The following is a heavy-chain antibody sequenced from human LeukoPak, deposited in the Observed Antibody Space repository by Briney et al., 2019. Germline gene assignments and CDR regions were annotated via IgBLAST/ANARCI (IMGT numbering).Heavy chain of an antibody. Sequence: SVTVSCKASGYTFNTYGLNWVRQAPGQGLEWMGGIIPIFGTANYAQKFQGRVTITTDESTSTAYMELSSLRSEDTAVYYCARAYSSSWYFGADTGYYYMDVWGKGTTVTVSS. CDR3: ARAYSSSWYFGADTGYYYMDV. CDR1: GYTFNTYG. D-gene: IGHD6-13*01. J-gene: IGHJ6*03. V-gene: IGHV1-69*05. CDR2: IIPIFGTA.